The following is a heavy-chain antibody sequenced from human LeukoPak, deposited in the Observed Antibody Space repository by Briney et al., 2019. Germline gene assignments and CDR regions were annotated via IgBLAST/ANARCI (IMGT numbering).Heavy chain of an antibody. CDR2: ISYDGSNK. D-gene: IGHD2-2*01. V-gene: IGHV3-30*03. CDR3: ARDDCSSISCYHNWFDP. J-gene: IGHJ5*02. CDR1: GFTFSSYG. Sequence: GGSLRLSCAASGFTFSSYGMHWVRQAPGKGLEWVAVISYDGSNKYYADSVKGRFTISRDNSKNTLYLQMNSLRAEDTAVYYCARDDCSSISCYHNWFDPWGQGTLVTVSS.